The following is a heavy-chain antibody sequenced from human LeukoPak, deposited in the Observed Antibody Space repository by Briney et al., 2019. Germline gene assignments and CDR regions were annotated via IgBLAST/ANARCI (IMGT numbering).Heavy chain of an antibody. D-gene: IGHD2-2*01. Sequence: GGSLRLSCAASGFTFTNYAMSWVRQAPGKGLEWVSDISGSGDFTYYADSVKGRFTISRDNAKNSLYLQMNSLRAEDTAVYYCARRILSTSWTDSFDIWGQGTMVTVSS. CDR1: GFTFTNYA. J-gene: IGHJ3*02. V-gene: IGHV3-23*01. CDR2: ISGSGDFT. CDR3: ARRILSTSWTDSFDI.